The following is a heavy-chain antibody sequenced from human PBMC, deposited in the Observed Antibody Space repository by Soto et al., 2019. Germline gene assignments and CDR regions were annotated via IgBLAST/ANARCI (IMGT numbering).Heavy chain of an antibody. V-gene: IGHV1-46*01. Sequence: ASVKVSCKASGFSFSDYFMHWVRQAPGQGLEWMGIINPSGDRTDYAQKFQGRVTITRDTSTGTVYMELTSLKSDDTAMYYCAREPNESFYFDYWGQGTQVTVSS. J-gene: IGHJ4*02. CDR1: GFSFSDYF. CDR2: INPSGDRT. CDR3: AREPNESFYFDY.